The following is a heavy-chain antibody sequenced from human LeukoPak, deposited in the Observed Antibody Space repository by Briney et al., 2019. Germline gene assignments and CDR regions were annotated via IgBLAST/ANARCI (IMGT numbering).Heavy chain of an antibody. V-gene: IGHV1-69*04. CDR2: IIPILGIA. D-gene: IGHD1-26*01. J-gene: IGHJ4*02. CDR3: ARVDWYSRSYYLDY. CDR1: GGTFSSYA. Sequence: ASVKVSCKASGGTFSSYAISWVRQAPGQGLEWMGRIIPILGIANYAQKFQGRVTITADKSTSTAYMELSSLRSEDTAVYYCARVDWYSRSYYLDYWGQGTLVTVSS.